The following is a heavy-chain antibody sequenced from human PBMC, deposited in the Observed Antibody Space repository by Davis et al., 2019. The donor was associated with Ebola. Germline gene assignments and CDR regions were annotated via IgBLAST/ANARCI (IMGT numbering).Heavy chain of an antibody. Sequence: GGSLRLSCAASGFTFSGSAMHWVRQASGKGLDWVRRIRSKVNSYATAYASSVKGRSTISRDDSKSTTYLQMNSLKTEDTAVYYCTSTTVGGDYWGQGTLVTVSS. CDR2: IRSKVNSYAT. D-gene: IGHD4-23*01. CDR1: GFTFSGSA. V-gene: IGHV3-73*01. J-gene: IGHJ4*02. CDR3: TSTTVGGDY.